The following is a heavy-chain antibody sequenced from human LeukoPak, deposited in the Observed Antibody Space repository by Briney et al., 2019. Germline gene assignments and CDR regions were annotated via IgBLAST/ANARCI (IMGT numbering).Heavy chain of an antibody. J-gene: IGHJ5*02. Sequence: PGGSLRLSCAASGFTFSSYTIHWVRQAPGKGLEWVTIISYDGSNKYYADSVKGRFTISRDNSKNTLYLQMNSLRAEDTAVYYCARGGQGYDLNCFDPWGQGTLVTVSS. CDR1: GFTFSSYT. CDR2: ISYDGSNK. D-gene: IGHD3-3*01. V-gene: IGHV3-30-3*01. CDR3: ARGGQGYDLNCFDP.